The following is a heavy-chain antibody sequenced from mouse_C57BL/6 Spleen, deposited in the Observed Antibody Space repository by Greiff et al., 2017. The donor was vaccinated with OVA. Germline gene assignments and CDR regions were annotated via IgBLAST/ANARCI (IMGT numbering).Heavy chain of an antibody. CDR3: TGSYYGSSYLFAY. CDR1: GYTFTSYW. CDR2: IYPGNSDT. D-gene: IGHD1-1*01. V-gene: IGHV1-5*01. Sequence: VQLQQSGTVLARPGASVKMSCKTSGYTFTSYWMHWVKQRPGQGLEWIGAIYPGNSDTSYNQKFKGKAKLTAVTSASTAYMELSSLTNEDSAVYYCTGSYYGSSYLFAYWGQGTLVTVSA. J-gene: IGHJ3*01.